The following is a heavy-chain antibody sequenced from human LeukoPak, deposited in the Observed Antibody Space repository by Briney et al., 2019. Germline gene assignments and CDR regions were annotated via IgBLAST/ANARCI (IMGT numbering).Heavy chain of an antibody. J-gene: IGHJ4*02. V-gene: IGHV3-53*01. CDR3: ARLTSGILYDY. CDR1: GFTVDSNY. D-gene: IGHD2-21*01. Sequence: PGGSLRLSCATSGFTVDSNYMSWVRQAPGKGLEWVSVIYAAGSTYYADSVKGRFIISRDNLRNIVYLQMNSLRAEDTAVYYCARLTSGILYDYWGQGTLVTVSS. CDR2: IYAAGST.